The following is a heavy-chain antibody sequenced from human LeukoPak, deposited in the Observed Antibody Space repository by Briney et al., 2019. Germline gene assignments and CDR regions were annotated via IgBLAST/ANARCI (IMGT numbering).Heavy chain of an antibody. CDR2: IYGDCST. D-gene: IGHD2-15*01. CDR1: GFPFKKNY. J-gene: IGHJ4*02. CDR3: AIGSYCSGGSCYPLFDY. V-gene: IGHV3-53*01. Sequence: GGSLGLSFGASGFPFKKNYMKWGRQAPGKGLEWVSGIYGDCSTYYADFVKGRFTISRDSSKSTLYLQMNSLRAEDTAVYYCAIGSYCSGGSCYPLFDYWGRGTLVTVSS.